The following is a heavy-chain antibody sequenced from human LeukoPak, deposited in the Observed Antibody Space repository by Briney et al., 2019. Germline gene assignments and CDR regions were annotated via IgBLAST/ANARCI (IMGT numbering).Heavy chain of an antibody. Sequence: GASVKVSCKASGYTFTKYVVHWERQAPGQRPEWMGWINAGNGDTKYSQNFQDRVTITRDTSANTAYMELSSLTSEDTALYYCARDDCGDTCYPGGYWGQGTLVTASS. D-gene: IGHD2-21*01. J-gene: IGHJ4*02. CDR3: ARDDCGDTCYPGGY. CDR1: GYTFTKYV. V-gene: IGHV1-3*01. CDR2: INAGNGDT.